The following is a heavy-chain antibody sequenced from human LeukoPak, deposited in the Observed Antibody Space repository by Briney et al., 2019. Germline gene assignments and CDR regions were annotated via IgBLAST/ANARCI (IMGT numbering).Heavy chain of an antibody. CDR1: GFTFSSYA. D-gene: IGHD4-17*01. CDR3: AREAVTRNYFDY. Sequence: GGSLRLSCAASGFTFSSYAMSWVRQAPGKVLEWVSVIYSGGSTYYADSVKGRFTISRDNSQNTLFLQMNSLRAEDTAVYYCAREAVTRNYFDYWGQGTLVTVSS. V-gene: IGHV3-53*01. CDR2: IYSGGST. J-gene: IGHJ4*02.